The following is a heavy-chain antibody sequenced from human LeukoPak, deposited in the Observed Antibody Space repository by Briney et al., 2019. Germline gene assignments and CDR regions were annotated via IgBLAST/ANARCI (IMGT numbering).Heavy chain of an antibody. CDR3: ARQTRGYSYGYVAIDY. Sequence: SETLSLTCTVSGGSISSYYWSWIRQPPGKGLEWIGSIYYSGSTYYNPSLKSRVTISVDTSKNQFSLKLSSVTAADTAVYYCARQTRGYSYGYVAIDYWGQGTLVTVSS. D-gene: IGHD5-18*01. CDR2: IYYSGST. V-gene: IGHV4-59*01. J-gene: IGHJ4*02. CDR1: GGSISSYY.